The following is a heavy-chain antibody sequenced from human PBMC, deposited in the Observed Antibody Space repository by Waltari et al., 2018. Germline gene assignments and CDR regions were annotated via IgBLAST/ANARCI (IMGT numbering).Heavy chain of an antibody. Sequence: QLQLQESGLSQVRPPWTRSRIRRVDGVSITSNRHYWAWIRQSPGQGLEWIGTVSYSGTTYISPSLKSRVSVSRDTSKNQVSLILGSVTAADMAVYYCATYIGASVGTAAFDVWGQGTMVTVSS. CDR3: ATYIGASVGTAAFDV. D-gene: IGHD5-12*01. V-gene: IGHV4-39*01. CDR2: VSYSGTT. J-gene: IGHJ3*01. CDR1: GVSITSNRHY.